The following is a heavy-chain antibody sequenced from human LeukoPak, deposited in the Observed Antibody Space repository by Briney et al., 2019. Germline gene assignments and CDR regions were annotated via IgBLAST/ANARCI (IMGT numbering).Heavy chain of an antibody. J-gene: IGHJ4*02. CDR2: IESKTDGGTT. V-gene: IGHV3-15*04. Sequence: GGSLRLSCAAFGFTFSNAWMNWVRQAPGEGLEWVGRIESKTDGGTTDYAAPVKGRFTISRHDSKNTLYLQMHSLKTEDTAVYYCTTGIGLWGQGTLVTVSS. CDR1: GFTFSNAW. D-gene: IGHD1-26*01. CDR3: TTGIGL.